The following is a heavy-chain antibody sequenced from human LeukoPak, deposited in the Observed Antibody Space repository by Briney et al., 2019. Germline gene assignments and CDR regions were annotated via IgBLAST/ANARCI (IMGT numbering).Heavy chain of an antibody. CDR1: GGSLSSYS. CDR3: ARRMLEARQSSATNWFDT. V-gene: IGHV4-4*07. Sequence: SETLSLTCSVSGGSLSSYSWSWIRQPPGKGLEWIGRIYASGATIYNPSLQSRISISVDTSNNHFSLHLTSVTAADTVVYYCARRMLEARQSSATNWFDTWGQGTLVTVSS. CDR2: IYASGAT. D-gene: IGHD3-16*01. J-gene: IGHJ5*02.